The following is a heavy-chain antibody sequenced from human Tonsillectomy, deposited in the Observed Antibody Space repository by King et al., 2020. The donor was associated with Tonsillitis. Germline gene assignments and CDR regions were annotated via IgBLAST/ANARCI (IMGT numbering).Heavy chain of an antibody. Sequence: VQLVESGGGVVQPGRSLRLSCAASGLTLSSYGMHWLRQAPGKGLEWVAVIWYDGSNKYYADSVKGRFTISRDNSKNTLYLQMNSLRDEDTAVYYCASAPPAAPRSYYYYGMDVWGQGTTVTVSS. CDR1: GLTLSSYG. D-gene: IGHD2-2*01. J-gene: IGHJ6*02. CDR3: ASAPPAAPRSYYYYGMDV. V-gene: IGHV3-33*03. CDR2: IWYDGSNK.